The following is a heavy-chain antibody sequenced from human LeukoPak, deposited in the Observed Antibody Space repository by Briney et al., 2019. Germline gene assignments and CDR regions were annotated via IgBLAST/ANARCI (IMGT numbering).Heavy chain of an antibody. J-gene: IGHJ4*02. D-gene: IGHD3-22*01. CDR3: ARRPYDSSGYSRGFIYFDY. CDR2: INHSGST. V-gene: IGHV4-34*01. Sequence: SETLSLTCAVYGGSFSGYYWSWIRQPPGKGLEWIGEINHSGSTNHNPSLKSRVTISVDTSKNQFSLKLSSVTAADTAVYYCARRPYDSSGYSRGFIYFDYWGQGTLVTVSS. CDR1: GGSFSGYY.